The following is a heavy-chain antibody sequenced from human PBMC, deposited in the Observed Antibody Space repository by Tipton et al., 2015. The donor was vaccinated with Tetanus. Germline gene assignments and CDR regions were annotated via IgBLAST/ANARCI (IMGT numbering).Heavy chain of an antibody. J-gene: IGHJ3*02. Sequence: SLRLSCAASGFTFSSYSMNWIRQAPGKGLEWVSSISSSSTYIYYADSVKGRFTISRDNAKNSLYLQVNSLRVEDTAVYYCARAISSRWGKHDAFDIWGQGTTVAVSS. CDR2: ISSSSTYI. V-gene: IGHV3-21*01. D-gene: IGHD3-16*01. CDR1: GFTFSSYS. CDR3: ARAISSRWGKHDAFDI.